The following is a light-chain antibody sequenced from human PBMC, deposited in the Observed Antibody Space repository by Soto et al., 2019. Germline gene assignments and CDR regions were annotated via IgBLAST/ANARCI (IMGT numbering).Light chain of an antibody. Sequence: QSVLTQPASVSGSPGQSITISCTGTSSDIGNYDFVSWYQQVPGTAPKAMIYEVSSRPSGVPDRFSGSKSGNTASLTVSGLQAADEADYFCKSYAGSNTYVFGSGTKLTVL. J-gene: IGLJ1*01. CDR1: SSDIGNYDF. CDR2: EVS. V-gene: IGLV2-8*01. CDR3: KSYAGSNTYV.